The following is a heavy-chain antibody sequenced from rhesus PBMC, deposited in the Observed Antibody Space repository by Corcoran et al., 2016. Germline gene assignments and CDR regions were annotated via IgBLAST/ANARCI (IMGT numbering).Heavy chain of an antibody. CDR2: IAYGGST. V-gene: IGHV4-122*02. J-gene: IGHJ6*01. CDR3: ARDQSWGDYGNGLDS. CDR1: GGSISSGYYY. Sequence: QVQLQESGPGLVKPSETLSLTCAVSGGSISSGYYYWSWIRQPPGKGLEWIGYIAYGGSTSYNPSLKSRVTISRDTSKNQFSLKLSSVTAADTAVYYCARDQSWGDYGNGLDSWGQGVVVTVSS. D-gene: IGHD3-34*01.